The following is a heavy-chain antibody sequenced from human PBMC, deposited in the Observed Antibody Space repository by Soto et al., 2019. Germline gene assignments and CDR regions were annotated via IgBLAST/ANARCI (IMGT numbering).Heavy chain of an antibody. CDR2: IYPGDSDT. V-gene: IGHV5-51*01. CDR1: GYSFTSYW. J-gene: IGHJ6*03. CDR3: ARLGGTIFVFVINRTRPYYIAV. Sequence: GESLKISCKGSGYSFTSYWIGWVRQMPGKGLEWMGIIYPGDSDTRYSPSFQGQVTISADKSISTAYLQWSSLKASDTAMYYCARLGGTIFVFVINRTRPYYIAVPAKRTTVTVSS. D-gene: IGHD3-3*01.